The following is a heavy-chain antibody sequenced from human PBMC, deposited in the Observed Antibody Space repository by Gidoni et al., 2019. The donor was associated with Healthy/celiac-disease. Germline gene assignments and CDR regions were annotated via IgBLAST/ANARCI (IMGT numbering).Heavy chain of an antibody. J-gene: IGHJ4*02. CDR1: GYTLTELS. Sequence: QVQLVQSGAEVKKPGASVKFSCKVSGYTLTELSMHWVRQDPGKGLEWMGGFDPEDGETIYAQKFQGRVTMTEETSTDTAYMELSSLRSEETAVYYCATDDHSGWRFLAVYWGQGTLVTVSS. CDR3: ATDDHSGWRFLAVY. D-gene: IGHD6-19*01. CDR2: FDPEDGET. V-gene: IGHV1-24*01.